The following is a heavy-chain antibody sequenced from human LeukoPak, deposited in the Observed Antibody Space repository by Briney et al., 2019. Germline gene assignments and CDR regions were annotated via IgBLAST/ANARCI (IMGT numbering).Heavy chain of an antibody. D-gene: IGHD7-27*01. V-gene: IGHV4-34*01. CDR1: GESFSGYY. CDR2: VNHSGST. CDR3: ARRPLLGGFDY. J-gene: IGHJ4*02. Sequence: SSETLSLTCAVYGESFSGYYWSWIRQPPGKGLEWIGKVNHSGSTNYNPSLKSRVAISVDTSKNQFSLKVMSMTAADTAVYYCARRPLLGGFDYWGKGNLVTVSS.